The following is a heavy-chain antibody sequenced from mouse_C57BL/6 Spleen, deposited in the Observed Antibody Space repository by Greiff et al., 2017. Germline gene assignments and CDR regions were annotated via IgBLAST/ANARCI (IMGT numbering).Heavy chain of an antibody. V-gene: IGHV5-4*01. J-gene: IGHJ2*01. D-gene: IGHD2-5*01. CDR1: GFTFSSYA. CDR2: ISDGGSYT. CDR3: ARDAYYSNSYYFDY. Sequence: DVKLQESGGGLVKPGGSLKLSCAASGFTFSSYAMSWVRQTPEKRLEWVATISDGGSYTYYPDNVKGRFTISRDNAKNNLYLQMSHLKSEDTAMYYCARDAYYSNSYYFDYWGQGTTLTVSS.